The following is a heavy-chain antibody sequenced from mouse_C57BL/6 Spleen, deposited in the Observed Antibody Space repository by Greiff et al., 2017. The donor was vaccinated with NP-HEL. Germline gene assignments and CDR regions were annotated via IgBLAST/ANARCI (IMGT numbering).Heavy chain of an antibody. V-gene: IGHV14-4*01. J-gene: IGHJ2*01. CDR3: TTFYDYDVDY. CDR1: GFNIKDDY. Sequence: EVQLQQSGAELVRPGASVKLSCTASGFNIKDDYMHWVKQRPEQGLEWIGWIDPENGDTEYASKFQGKATITADTSSNTAYLQLSSLTSEDTAVYYCTTFYDYDVDYWGQSTTLTVSS. D-gene: IGHD2-4*01. CDR2: IDPENGDT.